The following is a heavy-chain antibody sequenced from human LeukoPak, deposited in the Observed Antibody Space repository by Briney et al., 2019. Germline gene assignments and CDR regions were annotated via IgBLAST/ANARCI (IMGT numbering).Heavy chain of an antibody. Sequence: SETLSLTCTVSGGSISSNYWSWIRQPPGKRLEWIGYISDTGSTNYNPSLKSRVTISRDTSNNQFPLKLTSVTAADTAMYYCVRGGVQSYDCWGQGTLVTVSS. D-gene: IGHD1-26*01. CDR1: GGSISSNY. V-gene: IGHV4-59*01. CDR3: VRGGVQSYDC. CDR2: ISDTGST. J-gene: IGHJ4*02.